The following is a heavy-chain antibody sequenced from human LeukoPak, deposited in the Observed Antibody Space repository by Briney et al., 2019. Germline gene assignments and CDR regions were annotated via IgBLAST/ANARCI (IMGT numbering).Heavy chain of an antibody. Sequence: SETLSLTCAVSGYSISSGYYWGWIRQPPGKGLEWIGSIYHSGSTYYNPSLKSRVTISVDTSKNQFSLKLSSVTAADTAVYYCARLSTWFDPWGQGTLVTVSS. CDR1: GYSISSGYY. V-gene: IGHV4-38-2*01. CDR2: IYHSGST. J-gene: IGHJ5*02. CDR3: ARLSTWFDP.